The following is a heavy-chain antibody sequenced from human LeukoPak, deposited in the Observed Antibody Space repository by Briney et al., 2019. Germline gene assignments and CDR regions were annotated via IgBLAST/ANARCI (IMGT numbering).Heavy chain of an antibody. CDR3: AKDLLPKLVLSLFDY. Sequence: GGSLRLSCAASGFTFSSFNMNWVRQAPGKGPEWVSYISRSSAYIHYADSVRGRFAISRDNAKNTLYLQMNSLRAEDTAVYYCAKDLLPKLVLSLFDYWGQGTLVTVSS. V-gene: IGHV3-21*05. CDR1: GFTFSSFN. CDR2: ISRSSAYI. D-gene: IGHD6-13*01. J-gene: IGHJ4*02.